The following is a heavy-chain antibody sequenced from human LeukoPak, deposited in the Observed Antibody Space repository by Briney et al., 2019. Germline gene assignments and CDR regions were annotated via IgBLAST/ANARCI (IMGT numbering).Heavy chain of an antibody. CDR1: GLTVSRNY. J-gene: IGHJ4*02. D-gene: IGHD3-22*01. V-gene: IGHV3-53*01. Sequence: AGALTLSCAASGLTVSRNYMTWVRQAPGKGVEWVSVISSGGSTSYADSVKGRFTISRDNAKNTLYLQMNSLRAEDTAVYFCARDDYYDSSGLDYWGQGTLVTVSS. CDR3: ARDDYYDSSGLDY. CDR2: ISSGGST.